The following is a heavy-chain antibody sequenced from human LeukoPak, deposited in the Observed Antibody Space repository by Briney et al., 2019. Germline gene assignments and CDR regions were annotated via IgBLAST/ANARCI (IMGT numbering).Heavy chain of an antibody. Sequence: GGSLRLSCAATGFTFSNYGKHWVRQAPGKGLEWVSLITWDGGSTYYADSVKGRFTISRDNSKNSLYLQMNSLRPEDTALYYCARATSSAWYYSDHWGQGTLVIISS. CDR1: GFTFSNYG. CDR2: ITWDGGST. D-gene: IGHD6-19*01. CDR3: ARATSSAWYYSDH. J-gene: IGHJ4*02. V-gene: IGHV3-43D*03.